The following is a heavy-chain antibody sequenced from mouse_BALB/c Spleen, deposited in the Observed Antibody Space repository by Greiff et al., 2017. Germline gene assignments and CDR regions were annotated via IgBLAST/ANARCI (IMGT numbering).Heavy chain of an antibody. D-gene: IGHD2-14*01. V-gene: IGHV1-77*01. Sequence: QVQLQQSGAELARPGASVKLSCKASGYTFIDYYINWVKQRTGQGLEWIGEIYPGSGNTYYNEKFKGKATLTADKSSSTAYMQLSSLTSEDSAVYFCARYRYDAWFAYWGQGTLVTVSA. CDR3: ARYRYDAWFAY. CDR2: IYPGSGNT. J-gene: IGHJ3*01. CDR1: GYTFIDYY.